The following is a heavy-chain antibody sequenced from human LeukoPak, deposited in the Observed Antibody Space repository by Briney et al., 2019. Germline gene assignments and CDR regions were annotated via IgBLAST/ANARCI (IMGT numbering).Heavy chain of an antibody. CDR2: ISGSGGST. J-gene: IGHJ4*02. CDR1: GFTFSSYA. CDR3: ANAEGYSSGWYRPFDY. Sequence: GGSLRLSCAASGFTFSSYAMSWVRQAPGKGLEWVSAISGSGGSTYYADSVKGRFTISRDNSKNTLYLQMNSLRAEDTAVYYCANAEGYSSGWYRPFDYWGQGTQVTVSS. V-gene: IGHV3-23*01. D-gene: IGHD6-19*01.